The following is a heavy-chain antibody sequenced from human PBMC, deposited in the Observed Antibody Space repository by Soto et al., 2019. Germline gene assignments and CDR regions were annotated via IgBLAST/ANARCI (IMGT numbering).Heavy chain of an antibody. Sequence: QVQLQESGPGLVKPSETLSLTCTVSGGFLSSGAYYWSWIRQPPGKGLEYIGYISYSGSTNYNSPLKSRVTISGDTSKRQFSLKLTSVTAADTAIYYCARRSHSGAYYGLDVWGQGTTVTVSS. CDR3: ARRSHSGAYYGLDV. D-gene: IGHD1-26*01. CDR2: ISYSGST. J-gene: IGHJ6*02. V-gene: IGHV4-61*08. CDR1: GGFLSSGAYY.